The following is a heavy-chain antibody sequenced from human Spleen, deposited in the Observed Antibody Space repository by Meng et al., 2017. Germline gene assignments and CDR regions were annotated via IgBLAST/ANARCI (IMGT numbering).Heavy chain of an antibody. CDR3: ARLPELLWFGELSFDP. CDR1: GGSISSSNW. D-gene: IGHD3-10*01. V-gene: IGHV4-4*02. Sequence: QVELEESGPGLGKPSGPLYLTCAVSGGSISSSNWWSWVRQPPGKGLEWIGEINHSGSTNYNPSLESRATISVDTSQNNLSLKLSSVTAADTAVYYCARLPELLWFGELSFDPWGQGTLVTVSS. J-gene: IGHJ5*02. CDR2: INHSGST.